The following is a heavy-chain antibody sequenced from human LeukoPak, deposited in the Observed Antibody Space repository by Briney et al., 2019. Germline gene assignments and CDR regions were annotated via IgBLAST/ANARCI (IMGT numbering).Heavy chain of an antibody. Sequence: GASVKVSCKASGGTFSSYAISWVRQAPGQGLEWMGRIIPILGIANYAQKFQGRVTITADKSTSTAYMELSSLRSEDTAVYYCAAPLPVRTGSGSYWGFDYWGQGTLVTVSS. CDR1: GGTFSSYA. V-gene: IGHV1-69*04. CDR3: AAPLPVRTGSGSYWGFDY. CDR2: IIPILGIA. D-gene: IGHD3-10*01. J-gene: IGHJ4*02.